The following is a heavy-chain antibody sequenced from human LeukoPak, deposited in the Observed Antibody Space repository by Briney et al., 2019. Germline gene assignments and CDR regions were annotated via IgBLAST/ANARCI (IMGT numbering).Heavy chain of an antibody. CDR1: GFTLSSYA. Sequence: RSGGSLRLSCAASGFTLSSYAMSWVRQAPGKGLEWVSDLSGSGGSTYYADSVKGRFTISRDNSKNTLYLQMNSLRADDTAVYYCARVRYDFWSGYYPTRSQYEYFQHWGQGTLVTVSS. D-gene: IGHD3-3*01. V-gene: IGHV3-23*01. CDR3: ARVRYDFWSGYYPTRSQYEYFQH. J-gene: IGHJ1*01. CDR2: LSGSGGST.